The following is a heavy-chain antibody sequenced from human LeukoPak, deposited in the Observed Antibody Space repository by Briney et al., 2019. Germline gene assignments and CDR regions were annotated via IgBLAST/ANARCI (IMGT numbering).Heavy chain of an antibody. J-gene: IGHJ6*03. Sequence: ASVKVSCKTSRYTFTGYYMHWVRQAPGQGLEWMGWINPNSGGINYAQKFQGRVTMTRDMSTSTVYMELSSLRSEDTAVYYCARVAAEVVGVPGAIGFGWLRRDYYYMDVWGKGTTVTVSS. CDR3: ARVAAEVVGVPGAIGFGWLRRDYYYMDV. V-gene: IGHV1-2*02. D-gene: IGHD2-2*02. CDR2: INPNSGGI. CDR1: RYTFTGYY.